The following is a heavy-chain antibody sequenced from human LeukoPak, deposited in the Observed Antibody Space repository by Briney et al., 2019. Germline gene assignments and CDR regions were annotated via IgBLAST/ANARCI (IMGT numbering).Heavy chain of an antibody. CDR3: ARDPSKDYFDY. CDR1: GFTFSSYA. J-gene: IGHJ4*02. CDR2: ISYDGSNK. Sequence: GGSLRLSCAASGFTFSSYAMHWVRQAPGKGLEWVAVISYDGSNKYCADSVKGRFTISRDNSKNTLYLQMNSLRAEDTAVYYCARDPSKDYFDYWGQGTLVTVSS. V-gene: IGHV3-30*04. D-gene: IGHD4-11*01.